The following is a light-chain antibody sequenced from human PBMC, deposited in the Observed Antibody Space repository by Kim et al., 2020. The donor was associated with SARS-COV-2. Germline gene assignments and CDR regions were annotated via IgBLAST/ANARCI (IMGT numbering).Light chain of an antibody. J-gene: IGLJ1*01. CDR3: QSYDSSLSAYV. V-gene: IGLV1-40*01. Sequence: QRVTISCTGSSSNIGAGYDVHWYQQLPGTAPKLLIYGNNDRPSGVPDRFSGSKSGTLASLAITGLQAEGEADYYCQSYDSSLSAYVFGTGTKVTVL. CDR1: SSNIGAGYD. CDR2: GNN.